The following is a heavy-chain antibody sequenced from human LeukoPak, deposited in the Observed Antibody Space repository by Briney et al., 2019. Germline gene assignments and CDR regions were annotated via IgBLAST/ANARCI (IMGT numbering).Heavy chain of an antibody. CDR3: ARDSSAGSYGYNYFDY. CDR2: IKQDGSEK. CDR1: GFTFSSYG. V-gene: IGHV3-7*03. D-gene: IGHD5-18*01. Sequence: QPGGSLRLSCAASGFTFSSYGMSWVRQAPGKGLEWLANIKQDGSEKYYVDSVKGRFTISRDNANNSLYLQMNSLRAEDTAVYYCARDSSAGSYGYNYFDYWGQGTLVPVSS. J-gene: IGHJ4*02.